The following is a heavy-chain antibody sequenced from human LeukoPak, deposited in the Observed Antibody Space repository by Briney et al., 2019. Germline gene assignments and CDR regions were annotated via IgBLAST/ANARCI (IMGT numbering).Heavy chain of an antibody. CDR2: INPNSGGT. V-gene: IGHV1-2*02. CDR1: GYTFTGYY. Sequence: ASVKVSCKASGYTFTGYYIHWVRQAPGQGLEWMGCINPNSGGTNCAQKFQGRVTMTRDTSISTAYLEVSRLRSDDTAVYYCATAPRTTVTGFDYWGQGTLVTVSS. CDR3: ATAPRTTVTGFDY. D-gene: IGHD4-17*01. J-gene: IGHJ4*02.